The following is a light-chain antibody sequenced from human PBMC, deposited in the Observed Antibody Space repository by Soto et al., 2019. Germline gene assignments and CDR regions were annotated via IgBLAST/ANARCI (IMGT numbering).Light chain of an antibody. J-gene: IGKJ1*01. V-gene: IGKV3-20*01. CDR1: QSVSSSY. CDR3: QQYDSSPWT. Sequence: ELVLTQSPGTLSLSAGDSATLSCRASQSVSSSYLAWYQQKPGQAPRLLIYGARTRATGVPDRLSASGSGTDFSLTISRLEPEDFAVYYCQQYDSSPWTCGQGTKVDIK. CDR2: GAR.